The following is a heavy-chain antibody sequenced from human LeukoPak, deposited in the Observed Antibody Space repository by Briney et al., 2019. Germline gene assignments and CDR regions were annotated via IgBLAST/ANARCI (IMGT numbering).Heavy chain of an antibody. CDR1: GFTVSSSY. Sequence: PGGSLRLSCAASGFTVSSSYMSWVRQAPGKGLEWVSLIYSGGSTYYAASVKGRFTISRDNPKNTLYLQMNSLRPEDTAVYYCAKGYNYAYGYWGQGTLVTVSS. V-gene: IGHV3-53*01. CDR3: AKGYNYAYGY. J-gene: IGHJ4*02. D-gene: IGHD5-18*01. CDR2: IYSGGST.